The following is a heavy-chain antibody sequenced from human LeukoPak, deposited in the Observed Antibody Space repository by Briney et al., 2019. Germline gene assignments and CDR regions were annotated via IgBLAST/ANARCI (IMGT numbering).Heavy chain of an antibody. D-gene: IGHD2-21*02. Sequence: SETLSLTCTVSGGSISSSSYYWGWIRQPPGKGLEWIGSIYYSGSTYYNPSLKSRVTISVDTSKNQFSLKLSSVTAADTAVYYCASFSLGVTAYDYWGQGTLVTVSS. CDR2: IYYSGST. V-gene: IGHV4-39*07. J-gene: IGHJ4*02. CDR3: ASFSLGVTAYDY. CDR1: GGSISSSSYY.